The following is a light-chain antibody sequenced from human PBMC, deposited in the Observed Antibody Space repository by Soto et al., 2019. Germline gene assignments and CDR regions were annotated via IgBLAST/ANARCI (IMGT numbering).Light chain of an antibody. V-gene: IGKV3-20*01. CDR3: LQYGSSGT. J-gene: IGKJ1*01. Sequence: EIVLTQSPGTLSLSPGERATLSCRASQSVSNNYLAWYQQKPGQAPRLLIYGASNRATGIPDRFSGSGSGTDFTLTISRLEPEDFAVYYCLQYGSSGTSGQGTKVEIK. CDR1: QSVSNNY. CDR2: GAS.